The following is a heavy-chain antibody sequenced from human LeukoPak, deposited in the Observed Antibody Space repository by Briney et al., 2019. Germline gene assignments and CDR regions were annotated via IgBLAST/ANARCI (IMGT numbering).Heavy chain of an antibody. CDR1: GFNFSNYA. V-gene: IGHV3-23*01. J-gene: IGHJ4*02. D-gene: IGHD6-13*01. Sequence: GGSLRLSCAASGFNFSNYAMTWVRQAPGKGLEWVSGVTGSSSNTYYADSVKGRFTISRDNSKNMLYLEMNSLRVEDTAIYYCARDVEARISAAGTFDYWGQGSLVTVSS. CDR3: ARDVEARISAAGTFDY. CDR2: VTGSSSNT.